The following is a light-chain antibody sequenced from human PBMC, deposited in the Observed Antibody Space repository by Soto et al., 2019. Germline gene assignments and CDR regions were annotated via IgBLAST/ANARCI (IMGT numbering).Light chain of an antibody. Sequence: EIVMTQSPATLSVSPGERANLSCRASQNVHSNLAWYQQKPGQAPRLLIYGTSTRAAGIPARFSGSGSGTEFTLTISSLQSEDFAVYYCQQYNNWRTFGQGTKVDIK. CDR3: QQYNNWRT. J-gene: IGKJ1*01. CDR1: QNVHSN. CDR2: GTS. V-gene: IGKV3-15*01.